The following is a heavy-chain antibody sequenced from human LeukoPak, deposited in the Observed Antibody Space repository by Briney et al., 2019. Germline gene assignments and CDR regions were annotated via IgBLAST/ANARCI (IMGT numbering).Heavy chain of an antibody. V-gene: IGHV4-39*01. CDR1: GDSISTSNSY. D-gene: IGHD3-9*01. J-gene: IGHJ4*02. Sequence: SETLSLTCTVSGDSISTSNSYWGWIRQPPGKGLEWIGSIYYSGNTYYNASLKSRVTISVDTSKNQFSLKLTSVTAADTAVYYCARGYYDILTGYYHFDYWGQGTLVTVSS. CDR2: IYYSGNT. CDR3: ARGYYDILTGYYHFDY.